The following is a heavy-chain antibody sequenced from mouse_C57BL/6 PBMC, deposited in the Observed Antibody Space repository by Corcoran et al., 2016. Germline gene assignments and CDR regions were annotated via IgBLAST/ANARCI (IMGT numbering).Heavy chain of an antibody. V-gene: IGHV1-22*01. CDR1: GYTFTDYN. D-gene: IGHD2-2*01. J-gene: IGHJ4*01. Sequence: EVQLQQSGPELVKPGASVKMSRKASGYTFTDYNMHWVKQSHGKSLEWIGYINPNNGGTSYNQKFKGKATLTVNKSSSTAYMELRSLTSEDSAVYYCARLRREGYYYAMDYWGQGTSVTVSS. CDR3: ARLRREGYYYAMDY. CDR2: INPNNGGT.